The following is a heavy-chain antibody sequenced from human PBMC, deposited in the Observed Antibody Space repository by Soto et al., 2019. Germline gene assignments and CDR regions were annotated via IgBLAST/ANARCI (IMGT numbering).Heavy chain of an antibody. CDR2: INGYNGNT. CDR1: GYTFSTYG. V-gene: IGHV1-18*01. CDR3: ARMGDVPYYYYATDV. D-gene: IGHD3-16*01. Sequence: ASVKVSCKASGYTFSTYGISWVRQAPGQGLEWMGWINGYNGNTNYAPKLQGRITMTTDTSTTTAYMELRSLRSDDTAVYYCARMGDVPYYYYATDVWGQGTSVTLSS. J-gene: IGHJ6*02.